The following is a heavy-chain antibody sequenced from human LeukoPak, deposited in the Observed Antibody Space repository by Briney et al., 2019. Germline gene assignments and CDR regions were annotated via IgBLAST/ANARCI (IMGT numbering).Heavy chain of an antibody. D-gene: IGHD6-6*01. Sequence: ASVKVSCKASGYTFTSYDINWVRQATGQGLEWMGWMNPNSGNTGYAQRFQGRVTMTRNTSISTAYMELSSLRSEDTAVYYCARRSQAARPPYYYYYYMDVWGKGTTVTVSS. CDR1: GYTFTSYD. J-gene: IGHJ6*03. V-gene: IGHV1-8*01. CDR3: ARRSQAARPPYYYYYYMDV. CDR2: MNPNSGNT.